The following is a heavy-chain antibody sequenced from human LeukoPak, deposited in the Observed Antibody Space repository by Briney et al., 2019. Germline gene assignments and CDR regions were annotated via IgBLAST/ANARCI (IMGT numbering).Heavy chain of an antibody. V-gene: IGHV1-69*05. CDR2: IIPIFGTA. Sequence: SVKVSCKASGGTFSSYAISWVRQAPGQGLEWMGGIIPIFGTANYAQKFQGRVTITTDESTSTAYMELGSLRSEDTAVYYCTAYYYGSGSYVGYYYMDVWGKGTTVTVSS. D-gene: IGHD3-10*01. CDR1: GGTFSSYA. CDR3: TAYYYGSGSYVGYYYMDV. J-gene: IGHJ6*03.